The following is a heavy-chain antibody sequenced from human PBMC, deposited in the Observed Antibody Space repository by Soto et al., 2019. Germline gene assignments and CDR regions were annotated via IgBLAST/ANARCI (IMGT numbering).Heavy chain of an antibody. D-gene: IGHD3-10*01. Sequence: GGSLRLFCSVSGFTFSSYGMHWVRQAPGKGLEYVSSISSNGGSTYYADSVKGRFTISRDNSKNTLYLQMSSLRAEDTAVYYCAGCYGSGNAFDMWGQGTMVTVS. CDR3: AGCYGSGNAFDM. CDR2: ISSNGGST. V-gene: IGHV3-64D*06. J-gene: IGHJ3*02. CDR1: GFTFSSYG.